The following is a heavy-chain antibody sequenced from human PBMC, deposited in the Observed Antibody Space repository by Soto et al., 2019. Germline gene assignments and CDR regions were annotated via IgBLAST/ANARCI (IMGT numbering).Heavy chain of an antibody. Sequence: PSETLSLTCTVSGGSISSGGYYWSWIRQHPGKGLEWIGYIYYSGSTNYNPSLKSRVTISVDTSKNQLSLKLSSVIAADTAVYYCARRREGYCTSSSCYVDYYYYMDVWGKGTTVTVSS. CDR3: ARRREGYCTSSSCYVDYYYYMDV. CDR2: IYYSGST. D-gene: IGHD2-2*01. J-gene: IGHJ6*03. CDR1: GGSISSGGYY. V-gene: IGHV4-31*03.